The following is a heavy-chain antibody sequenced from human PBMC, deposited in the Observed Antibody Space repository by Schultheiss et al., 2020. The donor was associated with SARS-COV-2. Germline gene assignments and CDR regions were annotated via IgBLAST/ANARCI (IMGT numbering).Heavy chain of an antibody. D-gene: IGHD2-2*02. CDR3: ARHCSSTSCYTDWFDP. V-gene: IGHV4-59*08. CDR2: IYNSGST. CDR1: GGSISSYY. J-gene: IGHJ5*02. Sequence: SETLSLTCTVSGGSISSYYWSWIRQPPGKGLEWIGYIYNSGSTNYNPSLKSRVTISVDTSKNQFSLKLSSVTAADTAVYYCARHCSSTSCYTDWFDPWGQGTLVTVSS.